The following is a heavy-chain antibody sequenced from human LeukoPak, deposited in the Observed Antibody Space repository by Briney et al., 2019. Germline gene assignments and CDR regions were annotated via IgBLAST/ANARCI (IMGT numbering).Heavy chain of an antibody. CDR2: ISGSGTYI. Sequence: GGSLRLSCAASGFTFSSYSMDWVRQAPGKGLEWVSSISGSGTYIYYVDSVKGRFTISRDNARNSLYLQMNSLRAEDTAVYYCARDVTTALVVIPAADWGQGTLVTVSS. J-gene: IGHJ4*02. V-gene: IGHV3-21*01. CDR1: GFTFSSYS. D-gene: IGHD2-2*01. CDR3: ARDVTTALVVIPAAD.